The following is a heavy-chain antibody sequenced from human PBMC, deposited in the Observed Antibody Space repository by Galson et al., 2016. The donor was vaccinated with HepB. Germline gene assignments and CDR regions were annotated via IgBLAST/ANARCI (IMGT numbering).Heavy chain of an antibody. V-gene: IGHV1-18*01. CDR2: ISAYNNNR. Sequence: SVKVSCKASGYTFINYGISWVRQAPGQGLEWMGWISAYNNNRNYAQKFQGRVTLTTDPSTSTAYMEVRSLTSDDTAVYFCARGHITGSDEHFQYWGQGTLVTVSS. CDR3: ARGHITGSDEHFQY. CDR1: GYTFINYG. J-gene: IGHJ1*01. D-gene: IGHD1-20*01.